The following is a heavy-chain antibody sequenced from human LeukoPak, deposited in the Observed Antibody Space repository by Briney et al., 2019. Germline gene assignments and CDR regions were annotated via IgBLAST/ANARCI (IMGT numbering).Heavy chain of an antibody. V-gene: IGHV4-39*07. Sequence: ASETLSLTCTVSGGSISSSSYYWGWIRQPPGKGLEWIGSIYYSGSTNYNPSLKSRVTISVDTSKNQFSLKLSSVTAADTAVYYCARGVITIFGVVNRGTKNWFDPWGQGTLVTVSS. D-gene: IGHD3-3*01. CDR1: GGSISSSSYY. J-gene: IGHJ5*02. CDR2: IYYSGST. CDR3: ARGVITIFGVVNRGTKNWFDP.